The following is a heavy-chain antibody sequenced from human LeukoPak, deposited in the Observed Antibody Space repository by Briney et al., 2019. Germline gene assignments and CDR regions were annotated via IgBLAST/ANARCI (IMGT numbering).Heavy chain of an antibody. CDR2: INPNSGGT. D-gene: IGHD3-22*01. CDR3: ARAESSAFMMILMVGGVVDY. CDR1: GDTFSAYY. J-gene: IGHJ4*02. Sequence: ASVKVSCKASGDTFSAYYMHWVRQAPGQGLEWMGWINPNSGGTDYAQKFQGRVTMTRDTSITTAYMELSSLRSDDTAVYYCARAESSAFMMILMVGGVVDYWGQGTLVTVSS. V-gene: IGHV1-2*02.